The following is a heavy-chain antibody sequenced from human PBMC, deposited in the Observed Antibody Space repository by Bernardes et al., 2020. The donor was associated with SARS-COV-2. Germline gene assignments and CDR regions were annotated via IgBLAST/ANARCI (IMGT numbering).Heavy chain of an antibody. CDR3: ARAGSYRFDY. CDR1: GFSFSSYW. CDR2: INIDGSVR. J-gene: IGHJ4*02. D-gene: IGHD5-18*01. Sequence: GGSLRLSCEGSGFSFSSYWMHWVRQAPGKGLVWVSRINIDGSVRDYADSVKGRFTVSRDDAKNTLYLQMNSLSVEDTAVYYCARAGSYRFDYWGRGTLVTVSS. V-gene: IGHV3-74*01.